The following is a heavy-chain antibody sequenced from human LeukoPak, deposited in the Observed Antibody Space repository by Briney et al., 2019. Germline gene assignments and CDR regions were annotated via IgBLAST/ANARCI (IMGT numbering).Heavy chain of an antibody. CDR1: GGSITSYY. D-gene: IGHD3-16*01. Sequence: SETLSLTCTVSGGSITSYYWSWLRQPPGKGLEWIGYIYYSGSTNYNPSLKSRVTISVDTSKNQFSMKPSSVTAADTAVYYCARVGPYTYPDYWGQGTLVTVSS. CDR3: ARVGPYTYPDY. CDR2: IYYSGST. J-gene: IGHJ4*02. V-gene: IGHV4-59*01.